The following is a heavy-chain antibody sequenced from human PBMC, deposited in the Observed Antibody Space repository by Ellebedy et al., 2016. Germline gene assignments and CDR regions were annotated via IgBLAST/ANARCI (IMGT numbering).Heavy chain of an antibody. Sequence: GESLKISXAASGFTFSSYGMHWVRQAPGKGLEWVAVIWYDGSNKYYADSVKGRFTISRDNSKNTLYLQMNSLRAEDTAVYYCARDLSRMGSSGWTTLQPGYWGQGTLVTVSS. CDR1: GFTFSSYG. D-gene: IGHD6-19*01. CDR3: ARDLSRMGSSGWTTLQPGY. V-gene: IGHV3-33*01. CDR2: IWYDGSNK. J-gene: IGHJ4*02.